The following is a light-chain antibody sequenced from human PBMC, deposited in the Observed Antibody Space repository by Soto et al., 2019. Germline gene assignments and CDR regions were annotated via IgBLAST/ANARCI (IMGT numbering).Light chain of an antibody. V-gene: IGKV3-20*01. CDR3: QQYGSSPRT. CDR2: SAS. J-gene: IGKJ1*01. CDR1: QSIYNNY. Sequence: EIVLTQSPGTLSLSPGESATLSCRASQSIYNNYLAWYQQKTGQAPRLLIYSASTRATGIPARFSGSGSGTEFTLTISRLEPEDFAVYHCQQYGSSPRTFGQGTKVEIK.